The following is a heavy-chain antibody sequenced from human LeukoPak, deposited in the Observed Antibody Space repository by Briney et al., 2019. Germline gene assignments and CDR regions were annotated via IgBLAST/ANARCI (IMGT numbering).Heavy chain of an antibody. V-gene: IGHV3-30*03. Sequence: GGSLRLSCAASGFTLSSYGMHWVRQAPGKGLEWVAVISYDGSNKYYADSVKGRFTISRDNSKNTLYLQMNSLRAEDTAVYYCARARASGRSGFDYWGQGTLVTVSS. CDR3: ARARASGRSGFDY. D-gene: IGHD2-15*01. CDR2: ISYDGSNK. J-gene: IGHJ4*02. CDR1: GFTLSSYG.